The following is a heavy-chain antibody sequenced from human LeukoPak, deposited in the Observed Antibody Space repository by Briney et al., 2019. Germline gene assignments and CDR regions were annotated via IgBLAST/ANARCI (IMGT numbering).Heavy chain of an antibody. CDR2: IYYSRST. CDR1: GGSISSGDYY. J-gene: IGHJ6*03. CDR3: ARDRKSGRYYYYYMDV. V-gene: IGHV4-30-4*08. Sequence: SETPSLTCTVSGGSISSGDYYWSWIRQPPGKGLEWIGYIYYSRSTYYNPSLKSRVTMSVDTSKNQFSLKLSSVTAADTAVYYCARDRKSGRYYYYYMDVWGKGTTVTVSS. D-gene: IGHD1-14*01.